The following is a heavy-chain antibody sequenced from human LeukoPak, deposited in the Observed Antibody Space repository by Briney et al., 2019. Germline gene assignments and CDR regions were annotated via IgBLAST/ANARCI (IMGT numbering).Heavy chain of an antibody. CDR2: IYYSGST. D-gene: IGHD4-17*01. CDR1: GGSISSSSYY. V-gene: IGHV4-39*07. Sequence: SETLSLTCTVSGGSISSSSYYWGWIRQPPGKGLEWIGSIYYSGSTYYNPSLKSRVTISVDTSKNQFSLKLSSVTAADTAVYYCAREGGFHDYGDLRSGNYWGQGTLVTVSS. CDR3: AREGGFHDYGDLRSGNY. J-gene: IGHJ4*02.